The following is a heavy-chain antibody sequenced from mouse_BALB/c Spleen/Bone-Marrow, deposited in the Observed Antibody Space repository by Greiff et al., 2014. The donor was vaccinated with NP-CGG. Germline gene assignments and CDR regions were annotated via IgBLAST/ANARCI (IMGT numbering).Heavy chain of an antibody. CDR2: IHYSGVT. Sequence: VQLQQSGPDLVKPSQSLSLTCTVTGYSITSYYSWHWIRQFPGNKLEWMGYIHYSGVTVYNPSLKSRISITRDTSNNQFFLQLNSVTTEDTATYYCSRFAGTPYTMDYWGQGTSVTVSP. J-gene: IGHJ4*01. CDR3: SRFAGTPYTMDY. V-gene: IGHV3-1*02. CDR1: GYSITSYYS. D-gene: IGHD4-1*01.